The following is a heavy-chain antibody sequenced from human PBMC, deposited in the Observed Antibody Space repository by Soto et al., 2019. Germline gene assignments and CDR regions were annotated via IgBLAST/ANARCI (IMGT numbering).Heavy chain of an antibody. CDR3: ARDIARYCSGTSWHAMDV. D-gene: IGHD2-15*01. Sequence: VHLQESGPGLVKPSGTVSLTCVVSGGSIRSTNWWAWVRQTPGKGLEWMGEVYHNGTSNYKPSLKGRTTTSVDRSKAHVPLRLISVIDADTAVYYCARDIARYCSGTSWHAMDVWGQGTAVTVSS. CDR2: VYHNGTS. CDR1: GGSIRSTNW. J-gene: IGHJ6*02. V-gene: IGHV4-4*02.